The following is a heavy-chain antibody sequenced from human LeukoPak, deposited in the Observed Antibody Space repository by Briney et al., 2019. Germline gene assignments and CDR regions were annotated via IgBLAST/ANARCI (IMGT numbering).Heavy chain of an antibody. D-gene: IGHD6-6*01. CDR3: AREIRGGSSSSGVGYYFDY. J-gene: IGHJ4*02. Sequence: ASVKVSCXASGYTFTGYYMHWVRQAPGQGLEWMGRINPNSGGTNYAQKFQGRVTMTRDTSISTAYMELSRLRSDDTAVYYCAREIRGGSSSSGVGYYFDYWGQGTLVTVSS. CDR2: INPNSGGT. CDR1: GYTFTGYY. V-gene: IGHV1-2*06.